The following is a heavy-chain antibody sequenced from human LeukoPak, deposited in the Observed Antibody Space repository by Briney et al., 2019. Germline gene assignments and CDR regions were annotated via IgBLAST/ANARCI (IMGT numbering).Heavy chain of an antibody. CDR2: FDREDGET. Sequence: ASVKASCKVSGYTLTELSMHWVRQAPGKGLEWMGGFDREDGETIYAQKFQGRVTMAEDTSTDTAYMELSSLRSEDTAVYYCARGYYDILTGYSNDAFDIWGQGTMVTVSS. D-gene: IGHD3-9*01. CDR3: ARGYYDILTGYSNDAFDI. V-gene: IGHV1-24*01. CDR1: GYTLTELS. J-gene: IGHJ3*02.